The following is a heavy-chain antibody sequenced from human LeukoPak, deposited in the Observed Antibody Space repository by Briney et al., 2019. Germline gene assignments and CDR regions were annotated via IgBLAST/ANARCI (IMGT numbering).Heavy chain of an antibody. Sequence: SETLSLTCTVSGGSISTYYWSWIRQPPGKGLEWIGSIYHSGSTYYDPSLKSRVTISVDTSKNQFSLKLSSVTAADTAVYYCARAPYYYDSSGYYYKSQSYFDYWGQGTLVTVSS. CDR1: GGSISTYY. V-gene: IGHV4-59*01. D-gene: IGHD3-22*01. CDR3: ARAPYYYDSSGYYYKSQSYFDY. J-gene: IGHJ4*02. CDR2: IYHSGST.